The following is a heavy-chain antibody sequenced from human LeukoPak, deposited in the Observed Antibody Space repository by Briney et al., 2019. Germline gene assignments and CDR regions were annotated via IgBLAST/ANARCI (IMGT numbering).Heavy chain of an antibody. V-gene: IGHV3-30*03. J-gene: IGHJ4*02. D-gene: IGHD2/OR15-2a*01. CDR3: ARGENSKTYPVSGY. CDR1: GFTFSRYG. Sequence: GKSLSLSCVASGFTFSRYGMHWVRQAPGKGMEWVAVISNDGSSKYYTDSVKGRVTIARDNSKNTQYLQMNSLKAEDTAVYYCARGENSKTYPVSGYWGRGTLVTVSS. CDR2: ISNDGSSK.